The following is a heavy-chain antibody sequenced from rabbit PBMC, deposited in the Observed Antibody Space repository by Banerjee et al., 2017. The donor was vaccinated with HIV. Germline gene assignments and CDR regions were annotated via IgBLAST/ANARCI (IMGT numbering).Heavy chain of an antibody. D-gene: IGHD8-1*01. CDR1: GFSFSNNYY. J-gene: IGHJ4*01. V-gene: IGHV1S45*01. CDR2: IYAGSSGYT. CDR3: ARTGDSYYTGFNL. Sequence: QEQLVESGGGLVQPEGSLTLTCTASGFSFSNNYYMCWVRQAPGKGLKWIACIYAGSSGYTAYASWAKGRFTISKTSSTTVTLQMTSLTAADTATYFCARTGDSYYTGFNLWGPGTLVTVS.